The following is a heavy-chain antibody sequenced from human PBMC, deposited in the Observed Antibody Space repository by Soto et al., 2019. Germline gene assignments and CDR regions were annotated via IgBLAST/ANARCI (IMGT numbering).Heavy chain of an antibody. CDR2: ISGSGGST. Sequence: GGSLRLSCAASGFTFSSYAMSWVRQAPGKGLEWVSAISGSGGSTYYADSVKGRFTISRDNSKNTLFLQLNSLRAEDTAVYYCAKDQYSGSPGKPDYWGQGTLDTVSS. V-gene: IGHV3-23*01. D-gene: IGHD1-26*01. CDR1: GFTFSSYA. J-gene: IGHJ4*02. CDR3: AKDQYSGSPGKPDY.